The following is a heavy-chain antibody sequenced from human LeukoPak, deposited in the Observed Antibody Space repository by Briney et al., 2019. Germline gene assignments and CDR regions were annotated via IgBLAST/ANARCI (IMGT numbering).Heavy chain of an antibody. V-gene: IGHV1-2*02. J-gene: IGHJ3*02. CDR1: GYTLIDYY. D-gene: IGHD4-23*01. CDR2: INPDSGIT. CDR3: TREGRWGNAFDI. Sequence: VAAPKVSRKPSGYTLIDYYIHWVPPAPGEGVEWRGWINPDSGITNNAQGCEGRVTPTRNTSIGTAFMELSSVRSDDTDLYFGTREGRWGNAFDIWGQGTMVSVSS.